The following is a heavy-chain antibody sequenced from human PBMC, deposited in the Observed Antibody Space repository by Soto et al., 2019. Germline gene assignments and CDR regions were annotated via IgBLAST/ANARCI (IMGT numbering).Heavy chain of an antibody. D-gene: IGHD6-19*01. V-gene: IGHV4-59*01. Sequence: SETLSLTCTVSGGSISSYYWSWIRQPPGKGLEWIGYIYYSGSTNYNPSLKSRVTISVDTSKNQFSLKLSSVTAADTAVYYCARQRIAVAGAFDYWGQGTLVTVSS. CDR1: GGSISSYY. J-gene: IGHJ4*02. CDR2: IYYSGST. CDR3: ARQRIAVAGAFDY.